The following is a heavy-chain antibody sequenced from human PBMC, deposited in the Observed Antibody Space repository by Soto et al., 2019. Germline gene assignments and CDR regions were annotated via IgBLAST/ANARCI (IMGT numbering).Heavy chain of an antibody. CDR2: INPSGGGP. CDR3: ARSDMGGGGAFDV. Sequence: QVQLMQSGAEVKQPGASVKVSCKASGYTFTNYYMHWVRQVPGQGLEWMGIINPSGGGPAHAHNFRGSLPTTSDTSTTTIFMELNSLRPEDTAVYFCARSDMGGGGAFDVWGQGTMVTVSS. J-gene: IGHJ3*01. D-gene: IGHD3-16*01. V-gene: IGHV1-46*03. CDR1: GYTFTNYY.